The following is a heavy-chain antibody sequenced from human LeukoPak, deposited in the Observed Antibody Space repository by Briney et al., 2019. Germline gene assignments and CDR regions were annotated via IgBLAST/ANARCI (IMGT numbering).Heavy chain of an antibody. D-gene: IGHD6-19*01. CDR3: ARDSPAQWKRYTSGGMRWFDP. V-gene: IGHV4-38-2*02. J-gene: IGHJ5*02. CDR2: IYHSGST. Sequence: SETLSLTCTVSGYSISSGYYWGWIRQSPGKGLEWIGSIYHSGSTYYNPSLQSRITISVDTSKNQFSLKLSSVTAADTAVYYCARDSPAQWKRYTSGGMRWFDPWGQGTLVTVSS. CDR1: GYSISSGYY.